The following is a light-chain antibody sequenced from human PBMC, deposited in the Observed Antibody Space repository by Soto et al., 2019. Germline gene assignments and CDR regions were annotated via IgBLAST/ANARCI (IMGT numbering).Light chain of an antibody. CDR3: VQATQFPPVT. CDR1: QSLVHNNGNTY. CDR2: QVS. J-gene: IGKJ5*01. Sequence: DIVLTQTPLSSLVALGQPASISCRASQSLVHNNGNTYLRWLHQRSGQPPRLLICQVSHRVSGVPDRCSSSGAGSYFTLEIGRVEAEDVGIYYCVQATQFPPVTFGQGTRL. V-gene: IGKV2-24*01.